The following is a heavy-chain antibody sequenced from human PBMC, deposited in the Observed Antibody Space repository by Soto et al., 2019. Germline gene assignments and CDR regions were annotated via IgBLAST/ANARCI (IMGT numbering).Heavy chain of an antibody. V-gene: IGHV3-48*02. CDR3: ARDSNTASYYYGMDV. CDR2: ITRSSNTI. D-gene: IGHD5-18*01. J-gene: IGHJ6*01. Sequence: GGSRRLSCAASGFTFSSYSMSWVRQAPGKGLEWVSYITRSSNTIYYADSVKGRFTVSRDNAKNSLYLQMNSLRDGDTAVYYCARDSNTASYYYGMDVWGQGTTVTVSS. CDR1: GFTFSSYS.